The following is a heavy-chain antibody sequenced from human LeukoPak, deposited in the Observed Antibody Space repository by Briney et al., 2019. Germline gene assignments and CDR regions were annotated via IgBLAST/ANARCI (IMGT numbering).Heavy chain of an antibody. CDR1: GFTFSSYA. Sequence: GGSLRLSCAASGFTFSSYAMSWVRQAPGKGLEWVSAISGSGGSTYYADSVRGRFITSKDIPSNTVYLQMNSLRAEDTAVYYCAKGSRGYTNYYFDYWGQGTLVTVSS. J-gene: IGHJ4*02. V-gene: IGHV3-23*01. CDR2: ISGSGGST. CDR3: AKGSRGYTNYYFDY. D-gene: IGHD2-2*02.